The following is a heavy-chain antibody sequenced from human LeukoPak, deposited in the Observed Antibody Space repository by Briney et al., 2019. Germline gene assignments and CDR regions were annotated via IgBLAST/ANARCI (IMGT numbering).Heavy chain of an antibody. Sequence: GGSLRLSCAASGSTFDDYAMHWVRQAPGKGLEWASLISGDGGSTYYADSVKGRFTISRDNSKNSLYLQMNSLRTEDTALYYCAKDVDPRDGYNSPLDYWGQGTLVTVSS. CDR3: AKDVDPRDGYNSPLDY. CDR1: GSTFDDYA. CDR2: ISGDGGST. V-gene: IGHV3-43*02. J-gene: IGHJ4*02. D-gene: IGHD5-24*01.